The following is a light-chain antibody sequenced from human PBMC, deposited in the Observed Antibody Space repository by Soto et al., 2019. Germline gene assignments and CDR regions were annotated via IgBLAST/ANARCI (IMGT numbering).Light chain of an antibody. J-gene: IGKJ1*01. CDR1: QSIDNY. Sequence: DIQMTQSPSSLSASVGDRVTITCRASQSIDNYLNWYQQKPGKAPNLLIYAASNLLSGVPSRFSGRGSGTHLTLTISSLQPEDFATYYCQQSYSSPETFGQGTKVEIK. V-gene: IGKV1-39*01. CDR2: AAS. CDR3: QQSYSSPET.